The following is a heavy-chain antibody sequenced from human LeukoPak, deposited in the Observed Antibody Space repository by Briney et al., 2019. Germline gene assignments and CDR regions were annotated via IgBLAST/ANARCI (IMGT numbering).Heavy chain of an antibody. J-gene: IGHJ4*02. V-gene: IGHV3-23*01. CDR2: IKGGGGDP. CDR1: GFTFSTYA. CDR3: AQGGHDFNPFYC. Sequence: GGYLRLYCAASGFTFSTYAMGWVRQAPGEGLEWVSSIKGGGGDPFYADSVRGRFTISRDKSKNTLYLQLNSLRAEDTAVYFCAQGGHDFNPFYCWGQGTLVTVSS. D-gene: IGHD2-21*02.